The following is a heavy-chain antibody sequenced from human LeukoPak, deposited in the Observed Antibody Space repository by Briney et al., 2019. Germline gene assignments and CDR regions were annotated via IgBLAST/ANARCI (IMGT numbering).Heavy chain of an antibody. V-gene: IGHV4-34*01. CDR3: ARLPVADY. Sequence: PSETLSLTCAVYGGSFSGYYWSWIRQPPGKGLEWIGEINHSGSTNYNPSLKSRVTISVDTSKNQFSLKLSSVTAADTAVYYCARLPVADYWGQGTLVTVSS. J-gene: IGHJ4*02. CDR1: GGSFSGYY. CDR2: INHSGST.